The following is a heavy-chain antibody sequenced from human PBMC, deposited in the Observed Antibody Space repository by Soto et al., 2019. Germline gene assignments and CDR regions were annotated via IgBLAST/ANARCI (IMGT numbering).Heavy chain of an antibody. V-gene: IGHV3-21*06. D-gene: IGHD1-26*01. CDR3: ARSGELLHTFDS. Sequence: GGSLRLSCVVSGVSFSDYSMNWVRQAPWKGLEWVSLITGNSEYKYYAGSVKGRFTVSRDKAKNSLYLQMNGLTVEDTDVYYCARSGELLHTFDSFGQRNLFPFSS. CDR2: ITGNSEYK. J-gene: IGHJ4*02. CDR1: GVSFSDYS.